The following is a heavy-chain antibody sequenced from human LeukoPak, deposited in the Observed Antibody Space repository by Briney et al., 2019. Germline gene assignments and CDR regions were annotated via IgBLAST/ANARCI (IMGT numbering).Heavy chain of an antibody. CDR2: IWYDGSNK. D-gene: IGHD6-13*01. Sequence: GRSLRLSCAASGFTFSSYGMHWVRRAPGKGLEWVAVIWYDGSNKYYADSVKGRFTISRDNSKNTLYLQMNSLRAEVTAVYYCAKDIEGIAAAGKDYWGQGTLVTVSS. J-gene: IGHJ4*02. V-gene: IGHV3-33*06. CDR1: GFTFSSYG. CDR3: AKDIEGIAAAGKDY.